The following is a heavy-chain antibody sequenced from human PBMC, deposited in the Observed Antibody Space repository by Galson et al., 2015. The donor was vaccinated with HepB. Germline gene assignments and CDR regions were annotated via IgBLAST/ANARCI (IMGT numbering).Heavy chain of an antibody. V-gene: IGHV1-18*01. CDR1: GYTFIDYG. CDR2: ISAYNGNT. D-gene: IGHD2-2*01. Sequence: SVKVSCKASGYTFIDYGISWVRQAPGQGLEWMGWISAYNGNTKYAQKLQGRVTMTTGTSTSTAYMELRSLRSDDTAVYYCTRSVVPAAMGLGYYCYDLDVWGQGTTVTASS. CDR3: TRSVVPAAMGLGYYCYDLDV. J-gene: IGHJ6*02.